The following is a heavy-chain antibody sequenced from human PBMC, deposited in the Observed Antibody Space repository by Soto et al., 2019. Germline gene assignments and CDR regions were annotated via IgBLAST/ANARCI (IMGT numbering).Heavy chain of an antibody. V-gene: IGHV3-21*01. D-gene: IGHD5-18*01. CDR3: ARFGYSYGLAWFDP. CDR1: GFTFSSYR. J-gene: IGHJ5*02. Sequence: PGGPLSLSCAPSGFTFSSYRTNCVRQAPGKGVEWVSSISSSNSYIYYADSVKGRFTISRDNAKNALYLQMHSVRAEDTAVYYCARFGYSYGLAWFDPWGQGTLVTVSS. CDR2: ISSSNSYI.